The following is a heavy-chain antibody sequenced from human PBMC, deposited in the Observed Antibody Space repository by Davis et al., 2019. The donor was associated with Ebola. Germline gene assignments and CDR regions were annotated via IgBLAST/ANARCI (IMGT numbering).Heavy chain of an antibody. CDR1: GFTFSSYA. V-gene: IGHV3-23*01. J-gene: IGHJ3*02. Sequence: GESLKISCAASGFTFSSYAMSWVRQAPGKGLEWVSAISGSGGSTYYADSVKGRFTISRDNSKNTLYLQMSSLRAEDTAVYYCAREGAEQAFDIWGQGTMVTVSS. CDR2: ISGSGGST. CDR3: AREGAEQAFDI. D-gene: IGHD1-26*01.